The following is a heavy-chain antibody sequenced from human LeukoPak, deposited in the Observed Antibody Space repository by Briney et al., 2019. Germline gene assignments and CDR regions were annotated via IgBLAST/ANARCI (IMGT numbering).Heavy chain of an antibody. CDR1: GYTFTSYA. Sequence: ASVTVSCKASGYTFTSYAMNWVRRAPGQGLEWMGWINTNTGNPTYAQGFTGRFVFSLDTSVSTAYLQISSLKAEDTAVYYCARTSDVYYYYGMDVWGQGTTVTVSS. CDR3: ARTSDVYYYYGMDV. D-gene: IGHD6-6*01. CDR2: INTNTGNP. J-gene: IGHJ6*02. V-gene: IGHV7-4-1*02.